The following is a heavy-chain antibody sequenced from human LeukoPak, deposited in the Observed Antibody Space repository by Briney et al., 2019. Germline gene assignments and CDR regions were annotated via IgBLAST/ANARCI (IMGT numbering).Heavy chain of an antibody. D-gene: IGHD3-22*01. CDR1: GGSISSYY. V-gene: IGHV4-59*01. Sequence: TSETLSPTCTVSGGSISSYYWSWIRQPPGKGLEWIGYIYYSGSTNYNPSLKSRVTISVDTSKNQFSLKLSSVTAADTAVYYCARVRHDSSGYYLFDYWGQGTLVTVSS. CDR2: IYYSGST. J-gene: IGHJ4*02. CDR3: ARVRHDSSGYYLFDY.